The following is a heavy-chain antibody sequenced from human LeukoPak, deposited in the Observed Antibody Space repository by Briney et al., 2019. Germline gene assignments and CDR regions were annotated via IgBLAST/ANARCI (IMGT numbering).Heavy chain of an antibody. Sequence: PGVSLRLSCAASGFTFSNYEMNWVRQAPGKGLEWFSHISNFGDIIHYEDSVEGRFTISRDNDKNSIYLQMNSLRAEDTAVYYCAKDATPALGTVYMDVWGKGTTVTISS. V-gene: IGHV3-48*03. CDR2: ISNFGDII. D-gene: IGHD6-13*01. CDR3: AKDATPALGTVYMDV. CDR1: GFTFSNYE. J-gene: IGHJ6*03.